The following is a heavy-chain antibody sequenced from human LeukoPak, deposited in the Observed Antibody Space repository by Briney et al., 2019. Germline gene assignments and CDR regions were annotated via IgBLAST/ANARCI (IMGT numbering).Heavy chain of an antibody. CDR3: ARPNTAIVPYYFDY. CDR1: GGSFSGYY. Sequence: SETLSLTCAVSGGSFSGYYWSWIRQPPGKGLEWIGEINHSGSTNHNPSLKSRVTIPVDTSKNQCSLKLSSVTAADTAVYYCARPNTAIVPYYFDYWGQGTLVTVSS. CDR2: INHSGST. V-gene: IGHV4-34*01. D-gene: IGHD5-18*01. J-gene: IGHJ4*02.